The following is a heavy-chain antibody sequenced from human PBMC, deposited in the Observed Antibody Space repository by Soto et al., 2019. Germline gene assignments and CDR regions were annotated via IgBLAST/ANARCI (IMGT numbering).Heavy chain of an antibody. CDR1: GFTFNSYG. CDR2: IWYDGSNK. V-gene: IGHV3-33*01. J-gene: IGHJ6*02. Sequence: GGSPRLSCAASGFTFNSYGMHWVRQAPDKGLEWVAVIWYDGSNKYYADSVKGRFTISRDNSKNTLYLQMNSLRAEDTAVYYCARTDYGDYYYYYGMDVRGQGTTVTVSS. CDR3: ARTDYGDYYYYYGMDV. D-gene: IGHD4-17*01.